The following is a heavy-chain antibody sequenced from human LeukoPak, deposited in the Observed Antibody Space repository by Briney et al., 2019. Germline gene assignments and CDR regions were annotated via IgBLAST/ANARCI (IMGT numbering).Heavy chain of an antibody. J-gene: IGHJ4*02. D-gene: IGHD2-2*01. CDR3: AKDLLPAAESLTFDY. V-gene: IGHV3-23*01. CDR1: GFTFSSYA. Sequence: GGSLRLSCAASGFTFSSYAMSWVRQAPGKGLEWVSAISGSGGSTYYADSVKGRFTISRDNSKNTLYLQMHSLRAEDTAVFYCAKDLLPAAESLTFDYWGQGTLVTVSS. CDR2: ISGSGGST.